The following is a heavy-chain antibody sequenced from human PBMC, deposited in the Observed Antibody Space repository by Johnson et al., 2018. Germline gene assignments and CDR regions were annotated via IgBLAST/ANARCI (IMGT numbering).Heavy chain of an antibody. V-gene: IGHV3-15*01. D-gene: IGHD3-10*01. CDR3: TTESDSYYYGSGSYD. Sequence: VQLVESGGDFVKXGGSXRLXCAASGLTFSNVRMSWVRQGPGKGLEWVGRIKRATEGGKTDYGSSVIGSFTISRDDSKNTVYRQMNTLKTEDPAIYYCTTESDSYYYGSGSYDWGQGTLVTVSS. J-gene: IGHJ4*02. CDR2: IKRATEGGKT. CDR1: GLTFSNVR.